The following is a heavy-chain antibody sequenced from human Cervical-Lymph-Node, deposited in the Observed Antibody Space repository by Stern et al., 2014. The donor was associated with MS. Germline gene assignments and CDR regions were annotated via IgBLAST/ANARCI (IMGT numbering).Heavy chain of an antibody. Sequence: VQLVESGGGVVQPGRSLSLSCVASGFTFGTYAMHWVRQAPGKGLEWVAFVSYDGTQRNSTDSVKARFTISRDNSKNTLYLHMNSLRDEDTAVYFCARGGRGVGLEYWGQGALVTVSS. V-gene: IGHV3-30-3*01. D-gene: IGHD3-10*01. CDR1: GFTFGTYA. CDR2: VSYDGTQR. CDR3: ARGGRGVGLEY. J-gene: IGHJ4*02.